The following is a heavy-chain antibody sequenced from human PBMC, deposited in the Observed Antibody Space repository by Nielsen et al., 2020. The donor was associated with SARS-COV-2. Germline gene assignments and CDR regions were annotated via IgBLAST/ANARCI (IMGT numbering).Heavy chain of an antibody. CDR1: GDSVSSNSAA. Sequence: SQTLSLTCAISGDSVSSNSAAWNWIRQSPSRGLEWLGRTYYRSKWYNDYAVSVKSRITINPDTSKNQFSLQLNSVTPEDTAVYYCARAGYYDILTGYYRILDYWGQGTLVTVSS. CDR2: TYYRSKWYN. CDR3: ARAGYYDILTGYYRILDY. J-gene: IGHJ4*02. D-gene: IGHD3-9*01. V-gene: IGHV6-1*01.